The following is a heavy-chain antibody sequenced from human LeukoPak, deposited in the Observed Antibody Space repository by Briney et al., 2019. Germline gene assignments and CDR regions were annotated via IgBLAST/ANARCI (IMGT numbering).Heavy chain of an antibody. D-gene: IGHD6-19*01. CDR3: ARVRLGRGLDY. CDR2: IHTSGST. Sequence: SETLSLTCTVSGDSISSSYWGWIRQPPGKGLEWIGRIHTSGSTYYSPSLKSRVTMSVDTSTNQFSLKLGSVTAADTAMYYCARVRLGRGLDYWGQGTLVTVSS. CDR1: GDSISSSY. J-gene: IGHJ4*02. V-gene: IGHV4-4*07.